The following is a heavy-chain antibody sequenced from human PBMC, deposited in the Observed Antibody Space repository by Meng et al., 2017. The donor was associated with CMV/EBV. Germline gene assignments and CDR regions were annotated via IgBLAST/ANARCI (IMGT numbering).Heavy chain of an antibody. J-gene: IGHJ6*02. CDR3: ARGGIAARRGMDV. V-gene: IGHV3-20*04. CDR2: INWNGGST. CDR1: GFTFSTYA. D-gene: IGHD6-6*01. Sequence: GESLKISCAASGFTFSTYAMSWVRQAPGKGLEWVSGINWNGGSTGYADSVKGRFTISRDNAKNSLYLQMNSLRAEDTALYYCARGGIAARRGMDVWGQGTTVTVSS.